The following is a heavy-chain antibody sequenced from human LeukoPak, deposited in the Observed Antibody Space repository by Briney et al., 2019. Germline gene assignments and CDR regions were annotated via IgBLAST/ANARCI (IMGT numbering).Heavy chain of an antibody. CDR1: GGSISSYY. CDR3: ARDTGVYFDY. Sequence: SETLSLTCTVSGGSISSYYWSWIRQPPGKGLEWIGYIYYSGSTNYNPSLKSRVTISVDTPKNQFSLKLSSVTAADTAVYYCARDTGVYFDYWGQGTLVTVSS. V-gene: IGHV4-59*01. D-gene: IGHD2-8*02. J-gene: IGHJ4*02. CDR2: IYYSGST.